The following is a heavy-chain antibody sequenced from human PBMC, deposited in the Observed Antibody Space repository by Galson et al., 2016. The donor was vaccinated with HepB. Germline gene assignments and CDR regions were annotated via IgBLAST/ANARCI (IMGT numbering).Heavy chain of an antibody. D-gene: IGHD6-13*01. CDR2: ISNSGST. J-gene: IGHJ4*02. CDR1: GGSISSHY. CDR3: ARGGSSWYGSPLDH. Sequence: SETLSLTCSVSGGSISSHYWTWIRQSPVKRLEWIGYISNSGSTNYNPSLKSRVTISLDASKNQISLKLGSVTAGDTAIYYCARGGSSWYGSPLDHWGQGTLVTVSS. V-gene: IGHV4-59*11.